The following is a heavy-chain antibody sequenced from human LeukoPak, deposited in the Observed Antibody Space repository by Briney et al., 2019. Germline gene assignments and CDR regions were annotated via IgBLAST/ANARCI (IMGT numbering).Heavy chain of an antibody. D-gene: IGHD3-22*01. J-gene: IGHJ4*02. CDR2: ISYDGSNK. V-gene: IGHV3-30*03. CDR1: GFTFSSYG. CDR3: ARDTYYYDSSGYGIPDY. Sequence: TGGSLRLSCAASGFTFSSYGMHWVRQAPGKGLEWVAVISYDGSNKYYADSVKGRFTISRDNSKNTLYLQMNSLRAEDTAVYYCARDTYYYDSSGYGIPDYWGQGTLVTVSS.